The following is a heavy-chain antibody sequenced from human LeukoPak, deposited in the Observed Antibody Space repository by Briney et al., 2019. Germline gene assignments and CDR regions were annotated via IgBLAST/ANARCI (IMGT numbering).Heavy chain of an antibody. CDR1: GVPISGYW. J-gene: IGHJ4*02. V-gene: IGHV3-7*01. Sequence: PGGSLRLSCAASGVPISGYWMSWVRQAPGKGLEWVANIKQDASEIYYADSVKGRFTISRDNSKNTLYLQMNSLRAEDTAVYYCARVPHDIVVVPAADYWGQGTLATVSS. CDR2: IKQDASEI. CDR3: ARVPHDIVVVPAADY. D-gene: IGHD2-2*01.